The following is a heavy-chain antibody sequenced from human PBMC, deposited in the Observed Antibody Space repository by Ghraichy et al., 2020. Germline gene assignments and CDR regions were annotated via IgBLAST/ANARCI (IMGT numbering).Heavy chain of an antibody. D-gene: IGHD2-21*02. CDR2: LAISDGRP. CDR1: GFALNTSA. J-gene: IGHJ4*02. V-gene: IGHV3-23*01. CDR3: ANRRGGGGDAYFNY. Sequence: GGSLRLSCAASGFALNTSAMDWVRQAPGKGLEWVSPLAISDGRPKYADSVKGRFTIFGDNSNNTMYLQMTSLRVEDTAIYYCANRRGGGGDAYFNYWGQGTLVTVSS.